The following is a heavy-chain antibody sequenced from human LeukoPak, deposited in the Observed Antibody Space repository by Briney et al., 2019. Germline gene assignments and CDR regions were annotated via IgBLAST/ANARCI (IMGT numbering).Heavy chain of an antibody. J-gene: IGHJ3*02. V-gene: IGHV3-66*01. CDR1: GFTVSSNY. D-gene: IGHD1-26*01. CDR2: IYSGGST. CDR3: ARDVWSLRAFDI. Sequence: GGSLRLSCAASGFTVSSNYMSWVRQAPGKGLEWVSVIYSGGSTYYAGSVKGRFTISRDNSKNTLYLQMNSLRAEDTAVYYCARDVWSLRAFDIWGQGTMVTVSS.